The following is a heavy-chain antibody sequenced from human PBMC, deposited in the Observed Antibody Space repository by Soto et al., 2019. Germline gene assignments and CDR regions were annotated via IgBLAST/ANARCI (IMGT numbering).Heavy chain of an antibody. Sequence: GESLKISCKGSGYSFTGYWIGWVRQMPGKGPEWMGIIYPGDSDTRYRPSFQGQVTISADKSISTAYLQWSSLKASDTAMYYCARYSGSFHHSFDYWGQGTLVTVSS. CDR3: ARYSGSFHHSFDY. D-gene: IGHD1-26*01. CDR1: GYSFTGYW. CDR2: IYPGDSDT. V-gene: IGHV5-51*01. J-gene: IGHJ4*02.